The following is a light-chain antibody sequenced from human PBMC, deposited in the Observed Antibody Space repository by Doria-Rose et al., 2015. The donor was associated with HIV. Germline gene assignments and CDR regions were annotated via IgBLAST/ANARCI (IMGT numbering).Light chain of an antibody. Sequence: TQSPGTLSLSPGERATLSCRASQRVKSSYLAWYQQKPGQAPRLLIYDASTRATGIPDRFSGSGSGTDFTLTISRLEPEDVAVYYCQQYGTSRGAFGQGTRLEI. J-gene: IGKJ5*01. CDR2: DAS. CDR1: QRVKSSY. V-gene: IGKV3-20*01. CDR3: QQYGTSRGA.